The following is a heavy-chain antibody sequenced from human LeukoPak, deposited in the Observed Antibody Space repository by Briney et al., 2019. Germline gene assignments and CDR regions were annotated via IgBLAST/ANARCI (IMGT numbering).Heavy chain of an antibody. D-gene: IGHD2-2*01. CDR2: INHSGST. CDR3: ASRYCSSTSCGNWFDP. V-gene: IGHV4-34*01. J-gene: IGHJ5*02. CDR1: GGSFSGYY. Sequence: SDTLSLTCAVYGGSFSGYYWSWIRQPPGKGLEWIGEINHSGSTNYNPSLKSRVTISVDTSKNQFSLKLSSVTAADTAVYYCASRYCSSTSCGNWFDPWGQGTLVTVSS.